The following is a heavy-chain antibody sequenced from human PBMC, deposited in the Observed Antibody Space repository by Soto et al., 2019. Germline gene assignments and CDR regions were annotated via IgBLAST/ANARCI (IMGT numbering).Heavy chain of an antibody. V-gene: IGHV1-3*01. CDR3: ARDFRYSSSSMAYYYYGMDV. J-gene: IGHJ6*02. CDR1: GYTFPSYA. CDR2: INAGNGNT. Sequence: ASVKVSCKASGYTFPSYAMHWVRQAPGQRLEWMGWINAGNGNTKYSQKFQGRVTITRDTSASTAYMELSSLRSEDTAVYYCARDFRYSSSSMAYYYYGMDVWGQGTTVTVSS. D-gene: IGHD6-6*01.